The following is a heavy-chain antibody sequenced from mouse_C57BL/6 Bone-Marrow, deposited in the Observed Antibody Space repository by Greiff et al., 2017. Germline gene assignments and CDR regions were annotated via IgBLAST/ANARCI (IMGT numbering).Heavy chain of an antibody. CDR1: GFTFSDYG. CDR2: ISSGSSTI. V-gene: IGHV5-17*01. CDR3: SRHVNYAMDY. J-gene: IGHJ4*01. Sequence: EVQLQESGGGLVKPGGSLKLSCAASGFTFSDYGMHWVRQAPEKGLEWVAYISSGSSTIYYADTVKGRFTISRDNAKNTLFLQMTSLRSEDTAMYYLSRHVNYAMDYWGQGPSVTVSS.